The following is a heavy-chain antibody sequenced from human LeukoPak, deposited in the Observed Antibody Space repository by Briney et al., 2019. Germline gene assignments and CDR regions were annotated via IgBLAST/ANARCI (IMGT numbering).Heavy chain of an antibody. V-gene: IGHV4-34*01. D-gene: IGHD3-10*01. J-gene: IGHJ4*02. CDR3: ARGCLMPMVRGEDYFDY. Sequence: PSETLSLTCAVYGGSFSGYYWSWIRQPPGKGLEWIGEINHSGSTNYNPSLKSRVTISVDTSKNQFSLKLSSVTAADTAVYYCARGCLMPMVRGEDYFDYWGQGTLVTVSS. CDR1: GGSFSGYY. CDR2: INHSGST.